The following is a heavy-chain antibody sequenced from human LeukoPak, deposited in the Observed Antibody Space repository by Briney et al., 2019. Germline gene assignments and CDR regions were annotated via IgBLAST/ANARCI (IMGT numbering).Heavy chain of an antibody. Sequence: GGSLRLSCAASGFTVSSNYMSWVRQAPGRGLEWVSGISGSGASTYSANSVKGRFTISRDNSKNTLDLQMNSLRAEDTAIYYCVKDRYSSAYYFENWGQGTLVTVSS. CDR1: GFTVSSNY. D-gene: IGHD5-18*01. J-gene: IGHJ4*02. CDR3: VKDRYSSAYYFEN. V-gene: IGHV3-23*01. CDR2: ISGSGAST.